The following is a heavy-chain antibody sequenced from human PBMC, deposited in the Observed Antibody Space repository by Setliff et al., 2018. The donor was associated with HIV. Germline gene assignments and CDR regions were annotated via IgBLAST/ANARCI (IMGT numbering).Heavy chain of an antibody. J-gene: IGHJ4*02. CDR3: ARGIVHLPYYFDY. V-gene: IGHV3-74*01. CDR2: INSDGSTT. CDR1: GFTFSSFA. Sequence: GSLRLSCAASGFTFSSFAMSWVRQAPGKGLEWVSGINSDGSTTSYADSVKGRFTISRDNAKNTLYLRMNSLRAEDTAVYYCARGIVHLPYYFDYWGQGTLVTVSS. D-gene: IGHD3-16*02.